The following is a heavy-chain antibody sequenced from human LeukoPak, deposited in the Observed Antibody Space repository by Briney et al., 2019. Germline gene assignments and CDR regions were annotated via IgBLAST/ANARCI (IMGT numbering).Heavy chain of an antibody. D-gene: IGHD3-16*01. J-gene: IGHJ4*02. Sequence: SQTLSLTCPVSGGSISSGSYYWSWIRQPAGKGLEWIGRIYTSGSTNYNPSLKSRVTISVDTSKNQFSLKLSSVTAADTAVYYWAREVPPWITFGGSDYWGQGTLVTVSS. V-gene: IGHV4-61*02. CDR3: AREVPPWITFGGSDY. CDR2: IYTSGST. CDR1: GGSISSGSYY.